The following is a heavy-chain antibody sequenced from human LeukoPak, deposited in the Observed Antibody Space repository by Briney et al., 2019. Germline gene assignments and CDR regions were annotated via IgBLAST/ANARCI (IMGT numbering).Heavy chain of an antibody. CDR3: AREGSGSYYCYYYYMDV. CDR1: GGPISSYY. V-gene: IGHV4-4*07. CDR2: IYTSGST. D-gene: IGHD3-10*01. J-gene: IGHJ6*03. Sequence: SETLSLTCTVSGGPISSYYWTWIRQPAGKGLEWIGRIYTSGSTNYNPSLKSRVTMSVDTSKNQFSLKLSSVTAADTAVYYCAREGSGSYYCYYYYMDVWGKGTTVTISS.